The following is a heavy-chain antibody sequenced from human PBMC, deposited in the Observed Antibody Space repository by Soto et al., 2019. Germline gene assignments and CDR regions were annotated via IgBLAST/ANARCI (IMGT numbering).Heavy chain of an antibody. CDR3: ASQASRYCSGGSCLDAFEI. D-gene: IGHD2-15*01. V-gene: IGHV1-46*01. CDR1: GYTFTSYY. J-gene: IGHJ3*02. CDR2: INPSVGST. Sequence: GASVKVSCKASGYTFTSYYMHWVRQAPGQGLEWMGIINPSVGSTSYAQKFQGRVTMTTDTSTSTVYMELSSLRSEDTAVYYCASQASRYCSGGSCLDAFEIWGQGTMVTVSS.